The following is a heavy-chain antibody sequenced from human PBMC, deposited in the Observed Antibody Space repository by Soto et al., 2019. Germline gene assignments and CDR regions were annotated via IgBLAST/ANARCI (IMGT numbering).Heavy chain of an antibody. CDR1: GFSFTYYA. Sequence: LRLSCAASGFSFTYYAMGWVRQAPGRGLEWVSAISSRGVNSYFADSVKGRFTISRDNSKNTLYLQMNSLRAEDTALYYCAKGIRQVATMIEFDSWGQGTLVTVSS. J-gene: IGHJ4*02. CDR3: AKGIRQVATMIEFDS. V-gene: IGHV3-23*01. D-gene: IGHD3-22*01. CDR2: ISSRGVNS.